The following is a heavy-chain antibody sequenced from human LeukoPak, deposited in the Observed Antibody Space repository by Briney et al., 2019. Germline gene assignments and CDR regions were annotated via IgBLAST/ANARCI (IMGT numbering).Heavy chain of an antibody. CDR2: ISGSGDNT. CDR1: GFTFSSYA. V-gene: IGHV3-23*01. CDR3: AKGSYYDSSGSFYFDY. D-gene: IGHD3-22*01. Sequence: GALRLSCAASGFTFSSYAMSWVRQAPGKGLEWVSGISGSGDNTYYAYSVKGRFTISRDNSKNTLYVQVNSLGTEDTAAYYCAKGSYYDSSGSFYFDYWGQGTLVTVSS. J-gene: IGHJ4*02.